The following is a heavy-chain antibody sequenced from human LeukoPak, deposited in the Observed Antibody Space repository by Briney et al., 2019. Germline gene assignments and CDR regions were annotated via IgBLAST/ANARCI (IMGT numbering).Heavy chain of an antibody. V-gene: IGHV1-18*01. J-gene: IGHJ1*01. CDR3: ARVYCSSTSCYPEYFQH. D-gene: IGHD2-2*01. Sequence: ASVKVSCKASGYTFTSYGISWVRQAPGQGLEWMGWISAYNGNTNYAPKLQGRVTMTTDTSTSTAYMELRSLRSDDTAVYYCARVYCSSTSCYPEYFQHWGQGTLVTVSS. CDR1: GYTFTSYG. CDR2: ISAYNGNT.